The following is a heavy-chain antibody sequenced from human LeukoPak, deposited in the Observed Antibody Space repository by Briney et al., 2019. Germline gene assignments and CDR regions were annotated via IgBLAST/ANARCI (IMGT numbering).Heavy chain of an antibody. J-gene: IGHJ3*02. Sequence: FTFXSXSXXWXRQXPGKXXEXVXSISSSSSYIYYADSVKGRFTISRDNYKNRLYMQMNSLRAEDTAVYYCAKKTIVGATVDAFDIWGQGTMVTVSS. CDR3: AKKTIVGATVDAFDI. CDR1: FTFXSXS. V-gene: IGHV3-21*01. D-gene: IGHD1-26*01. CDR2: ISSSSSYI.